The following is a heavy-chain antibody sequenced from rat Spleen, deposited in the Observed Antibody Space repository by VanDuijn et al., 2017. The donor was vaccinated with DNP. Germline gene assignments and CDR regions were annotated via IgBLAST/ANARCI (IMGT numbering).Heavy chain of an antibody. Sequence: EVQLVESGGGLVQPGRSLKLSCADSGFTFSDYNMAWVRQAPKKGLEWVATISYDGSSTNYRDSVKGRFTISRDNAKSTLYLQMDSLRSEDTATYYCARPDHWGQGAMVTVSS. CDR2: ISYDGSST. J-gene: IGHJ2*01. V-gene: IGHV5-7*01. CDR1: GFTFSDYN. CDR3: ARPDH.